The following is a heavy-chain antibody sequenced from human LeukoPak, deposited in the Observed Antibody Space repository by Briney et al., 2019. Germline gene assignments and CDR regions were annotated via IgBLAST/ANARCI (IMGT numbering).Heavy chain of an antibody. CDR3: ARRDELLGYCSSTSCPGVGYYFDY. CDR1: GFTFSSYS. J-gene: IGHJ4*02. D-gene: IGHD2-2*01. Sequence: GGXLRLSCAASGFTFSSYSMNWVRQAPGKGLEWVSSISSSSSYIYYADSVKGRFTISRDNAKNSLYMQMNSLRAGDTAVYYCARRDELLGYCSSTSCPGVGYYFDYWGQGTLVTVSS. CDR2: ISSSSSYI. V-gene: IGHV3-21*01.